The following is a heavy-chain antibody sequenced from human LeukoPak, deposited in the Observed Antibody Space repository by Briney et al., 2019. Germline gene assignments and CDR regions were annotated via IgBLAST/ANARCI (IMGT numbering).Heavy chain of an antibody. D-gene: IGHD2-2*01. CDR2: ISTDGKST. V-gene: IGHV3-74*01. J-gene: IGHJ6*02. CDR3: VRDYQFIQEV. Sequence: GGSLRLSCVASGFTFSNYWMLWVRQAPGKGLMWVSLISTDGKSTRYAESVKGRFAISRDNAKNALYLQMDILRVEDTALYFCVRDYQFIQEVWGQGTTVTVSS. CDR1: GFTFSNYW.